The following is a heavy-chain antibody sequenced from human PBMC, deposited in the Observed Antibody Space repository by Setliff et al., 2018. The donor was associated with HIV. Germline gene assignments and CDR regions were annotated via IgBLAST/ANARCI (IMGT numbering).Heavy chain of an antibody. CDR2: ILSTGERT. D-gene: IGHD3-22*01. V-gene: IGHV3-23*01. Sequence: SLRLSCAASGFTFSNYAMSWVRQAPGEGLEWVSAILSTGERTFHADSVKGRFTISRDNSKNTVYLQMNSLRAEDTAEYYCAKELAASGLGYFDSWGRGILVTVSS. J-gene: IGHJ4*02. CDR1: GFTFSNYA. CDR3: AKELAASGLGYFDS.